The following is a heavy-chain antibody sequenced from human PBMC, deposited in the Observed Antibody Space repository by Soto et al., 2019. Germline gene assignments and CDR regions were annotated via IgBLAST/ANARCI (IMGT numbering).Heavy chain of an antibody. Sequence: GSLRLSCAASGFTFSSYSMNWVRQAPGKGLEWVSYISSSSSTIYYADSVKGRFTISRDNAKNSLYLQMNSLRDEDTAVYYCARGDPSGSYYYYYGMDVWGQGTTVTVSS. V-gene: IGHV3-48*02. CDR3: ARGDPSGSYYYYYGMDV. J-gene: IGHJ6*02. D-gene: IGHD3-10*01. CDR1: GFTFSSYS. CDR2: ISSSSSTI.